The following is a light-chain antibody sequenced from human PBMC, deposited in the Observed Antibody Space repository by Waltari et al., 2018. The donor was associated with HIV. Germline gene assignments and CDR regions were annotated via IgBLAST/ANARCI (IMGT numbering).Light chain of an antibody. CDR2: VNS. Sequence: QSLLTQPPSVSGAPGQRVTISCTGSSSNIGAGLDVHWYQQLPGTVPKLLICVNSTRPSVVPHRFSGSKSGTSSSLALTGLQAEDEADYYGQSYDRSLSGYVVFGGGTKLTVL. V-gene: IGLV1-40*01. J-gene: IGLJ2*01. CDR3: QSYDRSLSGYVV. CDR1: SSNIGAGLD.